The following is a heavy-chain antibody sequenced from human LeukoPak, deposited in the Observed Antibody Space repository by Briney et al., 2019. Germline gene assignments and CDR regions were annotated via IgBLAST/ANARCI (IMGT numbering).Heavy chain of an antibody. CDR1: GITLSSSA. CDR3: AREGNLTDYYDPFDY. V-gene: IGHV3-30*11. CDR2: LSFAGSNN. J-gene: IGHJ4*02. Sequence: RRGLRVSPAEPGITLSSSAIHWGCEGPGEGVWCVAVLSFAGSNNYYADSVRGGLTISRDNSKNPLYLRLTTLKPGDTACYSVAREGNLTDYYDPFDYWGQGTLVTVSS. D-gene: IGHD3-9*01.